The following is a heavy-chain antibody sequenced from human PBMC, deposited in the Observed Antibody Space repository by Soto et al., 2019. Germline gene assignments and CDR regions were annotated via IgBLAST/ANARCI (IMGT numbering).Heavy chain of an antibody. CDR1: GFTFSSNS. CDR3: ASDEYYYGSGSYYLLAFDY. D-gene: IGHD3-10*01. J-gene: IGHJ4*02. Sequence: EVQLVESGGGLVQPEGSLRLSCAASGFTFSSNSMSWVRQAPGKGLEWVSYISSDGSTTYYADSVKGRFTISRDNAKNALFLQMSGLRVDDTAVYYCASDEYYYGSGSYYLLAFDYWGQGTLVTVSS. CDR2: ISSDGSTT. V-gene: IGHV3-48*01.